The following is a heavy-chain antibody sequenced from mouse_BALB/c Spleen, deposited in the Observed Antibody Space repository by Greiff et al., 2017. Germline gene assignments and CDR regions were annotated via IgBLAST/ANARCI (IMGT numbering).Heavy chain of an antibody. CDR2: IWSDGST. V-gene: IGHV2-6-2*01. D-gene: IGHD2-14*01. CDR1: GFSLTSYG. Sequence: VQLQESGPDLVAPSQSLSITCTVSGFSLTSYGVHWVRQPPGKGLEWLVVIWSDGSTTYNSALKSRLSISKDNSKSQVFLKMNSLQTDDTAMYYCARQGYYRYENYDAMDYWGQGTSVTVSS. CDR3: ARQGYYRYENYDAMDY. J-gene: IGHJ4*01.